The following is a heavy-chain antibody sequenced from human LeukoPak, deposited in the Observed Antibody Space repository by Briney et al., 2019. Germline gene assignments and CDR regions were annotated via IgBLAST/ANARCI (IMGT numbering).Heavy chain of an antibody. V-gene: IGHV4-34*01. J-gene: IGHJ4*02. Sequence: SETLSLTCTVSGGSIRSYYWSWIRQPSGKGLGWIGEINHSGSTNCNPSLKSRVTISVDTSKNQFSLKLSSVTAADTAVYYCARDGVAAAVKLDYWGQGTLVTVSS. D-gene: IGHD6-13*01. CDR1: GGSIRSYY. CDR3: ARDGVAAAVKLDY. CDR2: INHSGST.